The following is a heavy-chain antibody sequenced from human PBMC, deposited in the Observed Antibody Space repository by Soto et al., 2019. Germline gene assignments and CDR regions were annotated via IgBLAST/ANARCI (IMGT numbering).Heavy chain of an antibody. CDR3: ARESSIAAPSSAFDI. CDR2: IYSGGST. J-gene: IGHJ3*02. V-gene: IGHV3-66*01. CDR1: GLTVSSNY. D-gene: IGHD6-6*01. Sequence: GGSMRVSCAASGLTVSSNYMSWVRQTPGKGLEWVSVIYSGGSTYYADSVKGRFTISRDNSKNTLYLQMNSLRAEDTAVYYCARESSIAAPSSAFDIWGQGTMVTVSS.